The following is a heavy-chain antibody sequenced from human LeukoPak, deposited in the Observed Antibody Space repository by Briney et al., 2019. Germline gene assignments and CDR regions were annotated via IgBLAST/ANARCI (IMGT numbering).Heavy chain of an antibody. CDR3: AKASTYYDSTGYYYHFDY. D-gene: IGHD3-22*01. J-gene: IGHJ4*02. V-gene: IGHV3-23*01. Sequence: GGSLRLSCAVSGFTFSSYAMSWVRQAPGKGLEWVSGISGGGDNTYYADYADTVKGRFTISRDNSKNTLYLQMITLRAEDTAVYYCAKASTYYDSTGYYYHFDYWGQGTLVTVSS. CDR2: ISGGGDNT. CDR1: GFTFSSYA.